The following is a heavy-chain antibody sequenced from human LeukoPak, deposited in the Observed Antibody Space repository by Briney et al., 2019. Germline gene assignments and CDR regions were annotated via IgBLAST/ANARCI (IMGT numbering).Heavy chain of an antibody. V-gene: IGHV3-21*01. CDR1: GFAFSSYS. Sequence: GGSLRLSCAASGFAFSSYSMNWVRQAPGKGLEWVSSISSSSSYIYYADSVKGRFTISRDNAKNSLYLQMNSLRAEDTAVYYCARGPSSGWCDYWGQGTLVTVSS. D-gene: IGHD6-19*01. CDR2: ISSSSSYI. CDR3: ARGPSSGWCDY. J-gene: IGHJ4*02.